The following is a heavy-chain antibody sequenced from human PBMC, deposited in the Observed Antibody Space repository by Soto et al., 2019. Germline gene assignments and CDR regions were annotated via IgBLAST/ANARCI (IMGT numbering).Heavy chain of an antibody. J-gene: IGHJ4*02. D-gene: IGHD2-2*03. CDR3: AKDNDLDRDGPFDY. V-gene: IGHV3-9*01. CDR1: GFSFDDYG. Sequence: EVQLVEPGGGSVQPGRSLRLSCAASGFSFDDYGMNWVRQGPGKGLEWGSGISWNSGDIYYADSVKGRFTISRDNAKRSLYLQMNSLRTEDTALYYCAKDNDLDRDGPFDYWGQGILVTVSS. CDR2: ISWNSGDI.